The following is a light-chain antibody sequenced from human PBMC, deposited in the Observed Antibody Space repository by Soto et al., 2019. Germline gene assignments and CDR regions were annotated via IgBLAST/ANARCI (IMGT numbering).Light chain of an antibody. J-gene: IGKJ2*01. Sequence: AIQMTQSPSSLSASVGDRVTITCRASQGIRNDLGWYQQKPGKAPKLLIYAATSLQSGVPSRFSGSGSGTDFTLTITSLQPEDFATYFCLQDYAFPYTFGHGTKLEIK. CDR2: AAT. CDR3: LQDYAFPYT. V-gene: IGKV1-6*01. CDR1: QGIRND.